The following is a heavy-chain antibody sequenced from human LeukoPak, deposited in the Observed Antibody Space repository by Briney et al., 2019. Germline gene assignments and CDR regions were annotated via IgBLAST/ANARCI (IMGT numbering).Heavy chain of an antibody. CDR1: GYTFTGYY. D-gene: IGHD2-15*01. Sequence: ASVKVSCKASGYTFTGYYIHWVRQAPGQGLEWMGWINPNSGGTNYAQKFQGRVTMTRDTSISTAYMELSRLRSDDTAVYYCALLEDVVVVAATTSHWFDPWGQGTLVTVSS. V-gene: IGHV1-2*02. CDR3: ALLEDVVVVAATTSHWFDP. J-gene: IGHJ5*02. CDR2: INPNSGGT.